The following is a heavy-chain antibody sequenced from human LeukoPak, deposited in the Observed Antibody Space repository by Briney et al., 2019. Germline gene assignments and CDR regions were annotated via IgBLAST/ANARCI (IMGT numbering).Heavy chain of an antibody. V-gene: IGHV3-21*01. CDR3: ARYNYSLWFNP. CDR1: GFTFSSYS. D-gene: IGHD5-24*01. Sequence: EGSLRLSCAASGFTFSSYSMNWVRQAPGKGLEWVSSISSSSSYIYYADSVKGRFTISRDNAKNSLYLQMNSLRAEDTAVYYCARYNYSLWFNPWGQETLFPSPQ. CDR2: ISSSSSYI. J-gene: IGHJ5*02.